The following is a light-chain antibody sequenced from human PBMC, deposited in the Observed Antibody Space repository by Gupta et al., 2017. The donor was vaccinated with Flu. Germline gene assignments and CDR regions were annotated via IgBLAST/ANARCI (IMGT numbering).Light chain of an antibody. V-gene: IGKV1-39*01. CDR3: QQSYSTPVT. CDR2: AAS. Sequence: ASVGDRVTITCRASQSISSYLNWYQQKPGKAPKLLIYAASSLQSGVPSRFSGSGSGTDFTLTISSLQPEDFATYYCQQSYSTPVTFGPGTKVDIK. J-gene: IGKJ3*01. CDR1: QSISSY.